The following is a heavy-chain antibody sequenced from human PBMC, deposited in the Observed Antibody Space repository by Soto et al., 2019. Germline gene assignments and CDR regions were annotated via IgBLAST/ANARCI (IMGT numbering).Heavy chain of an antibody. Sequence: GGSLRLSCAASGFTFSSYWMSWVRQPQGKGLGGVANIKQDGSEKYYVDSVKGRFTISRDNAKNSLYLQMNSLRAEDTAVYYCAREGCSSTSCYTSYYYYGMDVWGQGTTVTVSS. V-gene: IGHV3-7*01. D-gene: IGHD2-2*02. CDR1: GFTFSSYW. CDR3: AREGCSSTSCYTSYYYYGMDV. CDR2: IKQDGSEK. J-gene: IGHJ6*02.